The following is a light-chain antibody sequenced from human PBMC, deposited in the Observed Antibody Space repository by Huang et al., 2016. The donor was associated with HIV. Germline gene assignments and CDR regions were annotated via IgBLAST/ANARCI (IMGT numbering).Light chain of an antibody. CDR3: QHYNNWPPWT. Sequence: EIVMTQSPATPSVSPGERATLSCRASQTVNYNLAWYQQKPGQPPMLLIYGASARATGIPVRFSGSGSGTDFTLTISSLQSEDSAVYYCQHYNNWPPWTFGQGTKVEVK. V-gene: IGKV3-15*01. J-gene: IGKJ1*01. CDR1: QTVNYN. CDR2: GAS.